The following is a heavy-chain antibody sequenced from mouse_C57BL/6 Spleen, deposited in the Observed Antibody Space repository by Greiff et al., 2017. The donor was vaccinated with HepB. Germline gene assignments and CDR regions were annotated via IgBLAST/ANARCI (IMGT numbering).Heavy chain of an antibody. CDR3: ARGDSSGHYAMDY. Sequence: QVQLKESGAELARPGASVKLSCKASGYTFTSYGISWVKQRTGQGLEWIGEIYPRSGNTYYNEKFKGKATLTADKSSSTAYMELRSLTSEDSAVYFCARGDSSGHYAMDYWGQGTSVTVSS. CDR1: GYTFTSYG. D-gene: IGHD3-2*02. J-gene: IGHJ4*01. CDR2: IYPRSGNT. V-gene: IGHV1-81*01.